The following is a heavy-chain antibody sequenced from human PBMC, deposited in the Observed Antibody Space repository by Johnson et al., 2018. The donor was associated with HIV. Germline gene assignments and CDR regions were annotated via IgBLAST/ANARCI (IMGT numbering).Heavy chain of an antibody. V-gene: IGHV3-30*19. J-gene: IGHJ3*02. D-gene: IGHD1-26*01. CDR3: ARVRDGRENAFDI. CDR2: ISYDGSNK. CDR1: GFTFSSYG. Sequence: QVQLVESGGGVVQPGGSLRLSCAASGFTFSSYGMHWVRQAPGKGLERVAVISYDGSNKFYADSVKGRFTVSRDNSKNTVSLQMNSPRVEDTAVYYCARVRDGRENAFDIWGPGTMVTVSS.